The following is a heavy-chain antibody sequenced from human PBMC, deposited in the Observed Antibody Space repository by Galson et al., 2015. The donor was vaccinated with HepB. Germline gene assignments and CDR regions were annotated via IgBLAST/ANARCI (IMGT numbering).Heavy chain of an antibody. D-gene: IGHD5-18*01. Sequence: SLRLSCAASGFTFSSYAMSWVRQAPGEGLEWVSAISGSGGSTYYADSVKGRFTISRDNSKNTLYLQMNSLRAEDTAVYYCAKDSGYSYGSDYWGQGTLVTVSS. J-gene: IGHJ4*02. CDR2: ISGSGGST. V-gene: IGHV3-23*01. CDR3: AKDSGYSYGSDY. CDR1: GFTFSSYA.